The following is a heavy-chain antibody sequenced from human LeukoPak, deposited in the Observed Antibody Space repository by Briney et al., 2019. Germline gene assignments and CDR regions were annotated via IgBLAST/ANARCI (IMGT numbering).Heavy chain of an antibody. CDR3: ARLKEASYFDY. Sequence: SETLSLTRSVSGGSISNYYWSWIRQPPGKGLEWIGYIYFTGTTNYNPSLQRRVTISVGTSRNHFSLNLNSVTAADTAVYYCARLKEASYFDYWGQGTLVTVSS. CDR1: GGSISNYY. CDR2: IYFTGTT. V-gene: IGHV4-59*08. J-gene: IGHJ4*02.